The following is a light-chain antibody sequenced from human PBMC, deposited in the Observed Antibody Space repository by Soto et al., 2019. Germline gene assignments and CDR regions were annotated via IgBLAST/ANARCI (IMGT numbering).Light chain of an antibody. CDR1: QSVSGSF. Sequence: EIVLTKSPATLPLSPEERATLACRAGQSVSGSFLAWYQHKPGQAPRLLIYDTSNRATDIPARFSGSASGTDFTLTISSLEPEDCAVYFCQERGNRLLTFGGGTKVEMK. J-gene: IGKJ4*01. V-gene: IGKV3-11*01. CDR3: QERGNRLLT. CDR2: DTS.